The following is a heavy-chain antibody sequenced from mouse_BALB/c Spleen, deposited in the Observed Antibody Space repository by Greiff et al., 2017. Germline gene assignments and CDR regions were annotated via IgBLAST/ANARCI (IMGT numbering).Heavy chain of an antibody. Sequence: QVQLQQSGAELMKPGASVKISCKATGYTFSSYWIEWVKQRPGHGLEWIGEILPGSGSTNYNEKFKGKATFTADTSSNTAYMQLSSLTSEDSAVYYCARWGGFFITTTVVGDYFDYWGQGTTLTVSS. J-gene: IGHJ2*01. CDR2: ILPGSGST. CDR3: ARWGGFFITTTVVGDYFDY. V-gene: IGHV1-9*01. D-gene: IGHD1-1*01. CDR1: GYTFSSYW.